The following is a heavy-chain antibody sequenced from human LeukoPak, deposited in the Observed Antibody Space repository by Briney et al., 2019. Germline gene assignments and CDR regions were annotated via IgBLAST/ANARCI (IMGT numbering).Heavy chain of an antibody. V-gene: IGHV3-30*18. J-gene: IGHJ4*02. D-gene: IGHD6-13*01. CDR1: GFTFSSYG. CDR2: ISYDGSNK. CDR3: AKKALDSSSWYTY. Sequence: GGSLRLSCAASGFTFSSYGMHWVRQAPGKGLEWVAVISYDGSNKYYADSVKGRFTISRDNSKNTLYLQMNSLRAEDTAVYYCAKKALDSSSWYTYWGQGTLVTVSS.